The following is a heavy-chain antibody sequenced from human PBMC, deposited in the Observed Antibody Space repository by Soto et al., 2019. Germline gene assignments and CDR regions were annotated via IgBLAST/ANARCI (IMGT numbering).Heavy chain of an antibody. Sequence: KPSETLSLTCTVSGGSISSGGYYWSWIRQHPGKGLEWSGYIYYSGSTYYNPSLKSRVTISVDTSKNQFSLKLSSVTAADTAVYYCARWFGELLYEEVFDYWGQGTLVTVSS. CDR1: GGSISSGGYY. D-gene: IGHD3-10*01. CDR3: ARWFGELLYEEVFDY. CDR2: IYYSGST. V-gene: IGHV4-31*03. J-gene: IGHJ4*02.